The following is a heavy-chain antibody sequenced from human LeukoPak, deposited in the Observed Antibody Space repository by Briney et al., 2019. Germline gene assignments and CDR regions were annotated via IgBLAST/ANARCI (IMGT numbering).Heavy chain of an antibody. Sequence: GASVKVSCKASGYTFTGYYMHWVRQAPGQGLEWMGWINPNSGGTNYAQKFQGWVIMTRDTSISTAYMELSRLRSDDTAVYYCARSSYCSSTSCSTDFDYWGQGTLVTVSS. D-gene: IGHD2-2*01. CDR1: GYTFTGYY. CDR3: ARSSYCSSTSCSTDFDY. V-gene: IGHV1-2*04. CDR2: INPNSGGT. J-gene: IGHJ4*02.